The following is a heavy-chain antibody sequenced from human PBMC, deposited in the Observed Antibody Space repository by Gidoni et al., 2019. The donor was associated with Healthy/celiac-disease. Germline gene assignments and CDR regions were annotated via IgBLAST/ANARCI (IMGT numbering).Heavy chain of an antibody. CDR1: GFSLSTSGMC. J-gene: IGHJ3*02. CDR2: IDWDDDK. CDR3: ARISPHCSGGSCYNAFDI. V-gene: IGHV2-70*01. Sequence: QVTLRESGPALVKPTQTLTLTCTFSGFSLSTSGMCVSWIRQPPGKALEWLALIDWDDDKYYSTSLKTRLTISKDTSKNQVVLTMTNMDPVDTATYYCARISPHCSGGSCYNAFDIWGQGTMVTVSS. D-gene: IGHD2-15*01.